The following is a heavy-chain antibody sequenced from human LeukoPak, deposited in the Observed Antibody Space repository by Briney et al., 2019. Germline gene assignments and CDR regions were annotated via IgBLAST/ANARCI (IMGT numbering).Heavy chain of an antibody. CDR1: GYTFTSYY. D-gene: IGHD2/OR15-2a*01. V-gene: IGHV1-46*01. CDR3: ARDTVMILGSFYYGKDV. CDR2: INPSGGST. J-gene: IGHJ6*02. Sequence: ASVKVSCKASGYTFTSYYMHWVRQAPGQGLEWMGIINPSGGSTSYAQKFQGRVTMTRDTSTSTVYMELRSLRSDDTAIYYCARDTVMILGSFYYGKDVWGQGTTVTVSS.